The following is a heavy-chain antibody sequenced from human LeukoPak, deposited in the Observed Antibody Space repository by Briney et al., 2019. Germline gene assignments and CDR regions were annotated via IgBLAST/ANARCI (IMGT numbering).Heavy chain of an antibody. Sequence: PGGSLRLSCAASAGFTFSDYWRNWVRQAPGKGLEWVAIISQDGREKLYVDSVKGRFTISRDNAKSSLYLQINSLRAEDTAVYYCVGGIGWQPDYWGQGTLVTVSS. CDR2: ISQDGREK. CDR1: AGFTFSDYW. V-gene: IGHV3-7*03. CDR3: VGGIGWQPDY. J-gene: IGHJ4*02. D-gene: IGHD6-19*01.